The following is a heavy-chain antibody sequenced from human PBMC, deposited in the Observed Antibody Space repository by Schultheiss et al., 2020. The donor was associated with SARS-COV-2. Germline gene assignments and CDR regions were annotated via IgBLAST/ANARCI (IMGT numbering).Heavy chain of an antibody. J-gene: IGHJ5*02. V-gene: IGHV4-34*01. D-gene: IGHD3-22*01. CDR2: INHSGST. CDR3: ARSRYYDSSGYLVRRYNWFDP. CDR1: GGSFSGYY. Sequence: SETLSLTCAVYGGSFSGYYWSWIRQPPGKGLEWIGEINHSGSTNYNPSLKSRVTISVDTSKNQFSLKLSSVTAADTAVYLCARSRYYDSSGYLVRRYNWFDPWGQGTLVTVSS.